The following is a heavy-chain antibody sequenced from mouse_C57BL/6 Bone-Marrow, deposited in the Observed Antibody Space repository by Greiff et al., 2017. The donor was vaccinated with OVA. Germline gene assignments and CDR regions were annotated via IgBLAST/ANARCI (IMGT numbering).Heavy chain of an antibody. Sequence: EVQLLQSGPGLVKPGPSVKLSCTASGFTFTDYYMHWVQQSPGKSLEWIGLVYPYNGGTSYYQKFTGKATLTVDTTSNTVYIELNSQTAEDSAVYYCARYRYFDVGGTGTTVTVTA. CDR2: VYPYNGGT. V-gene: IGHV1-36*01. CDR1: GFTFTDYY. CDR3: ARYRYFDV. J-gene: IGHJ1*03.